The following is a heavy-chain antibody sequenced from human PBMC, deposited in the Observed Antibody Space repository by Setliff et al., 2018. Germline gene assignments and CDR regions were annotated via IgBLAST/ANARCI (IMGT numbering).Heavy chain of an antibody. J-gene: IGHJ6*03. V-gene: IGHV4-61*09. CDR3: ARMSGFQYIDV. Sequence: SETLSLTCTVSGDSISSRRNYWGWIRQPAGEGLEWIGQIYTSWSTNYNPSLQSRVTISLDTSKNQFSLKLSSVTAADTAVYYCARMSGFQYIDVWGKGTTVTVSS. CDR1: GDSISSRRNY. CDR2: IYTSWST. D-gene: IGHD3-3*01.